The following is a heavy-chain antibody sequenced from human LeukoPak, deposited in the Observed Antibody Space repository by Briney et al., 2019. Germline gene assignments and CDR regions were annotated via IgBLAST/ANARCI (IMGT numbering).Heavy chain of an antibody. CDR1: GYTFTGYY. V-gene: IGHV1-2*04. CDR3: ARAGGLLTGYYTRYHYYGMDV. Sequence: ASVKVSCKASGYTFTGYYMHWVRQAPGQGLEWMGWINPNSGGTNYAQKFQGWVTMTRDTSISTAYMELSRLRSDDTAVYYCARAGGLLTGYYTRYHYYGMDVSGQGTTVTVSS. J-gene: IGHJ6*02. D-gene: IGHD3-9*01. CDR2: INPNSGGT.